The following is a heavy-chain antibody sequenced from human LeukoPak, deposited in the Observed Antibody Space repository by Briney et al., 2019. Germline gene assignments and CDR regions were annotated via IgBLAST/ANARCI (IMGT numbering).Heavy chain of an antibody. J-gene: IGHJ4*02. D-gene: IGHD6-6*01. CDR1: GGSFGDYS. Sequence: SETLSLTCAVFGGSFGDYSWTWVRQPPGKGLEWIGEINHSGNTTYNPSLQSRVTISIDTSKNQFSLNLNSVTAADTAVYYCARGGSSVDYWGQGTLVTVSS. CDR3: ARGGSSVDY. CDR2: INHSGNT. V-gene: IGHV4-34*01.